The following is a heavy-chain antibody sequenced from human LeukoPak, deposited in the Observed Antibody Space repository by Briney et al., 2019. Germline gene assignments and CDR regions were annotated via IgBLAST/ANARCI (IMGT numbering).Heavy chain of an antibody. CDR1: GGSISSGSCY. CDR2: IYTSGST. Sequence: TLSLTCTVSGGSISSGSCYWRWIRQPAGKGLKWIGRIYTSGSTNYNPSLKSRVTISVDTSKNQFSLKLSSVTAADTAVYYCARSRVSPFYYYYYMDVWGKGTTVTVSS. CDR3: ARSRVSPFYYYYYMDV. V-gene: IGHV4-61*02. J-gene: IGHJ6*03.